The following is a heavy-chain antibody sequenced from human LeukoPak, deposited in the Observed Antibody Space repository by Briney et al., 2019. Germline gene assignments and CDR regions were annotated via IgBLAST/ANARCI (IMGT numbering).Heavy chain of an antibody. Sequence: PGGSLRLSCAASGFTFSGYAMSWVRQAPGKGLEWVSAISGSGGSTYYADSVKGRFTISRDNSKNTLYLQMNSLRAEDTAVYYCASTPGDIVVVVAALDYWGQGTLVTVSS. V-gene: IGHV3-23*01. CDR1: GFTFSGYA. D-gene: IGHD2-15*01. CDR3: ASTPGDIVVVVAALDY. CDR2: ISGSGGST. J-gene: IGHJ4*02.